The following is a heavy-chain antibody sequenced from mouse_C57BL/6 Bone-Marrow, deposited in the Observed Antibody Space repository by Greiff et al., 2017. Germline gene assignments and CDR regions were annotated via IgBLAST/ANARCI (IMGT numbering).Heavy chain of an antibody. D-gene: IGHD2-1*01. CDR1: GYAFSSSW. Sequence: VHLVESGPELVKPGASVKISCKASGYAFSSSWMNWVKQRPGKGLEWIGRIYPGDGDTNYNGKFKGKATLTADKSSSTAYMQLSSLTSEDSAVYFCALYYDYAMDYWGQGTSVTVSS. CDR3: ALYYDYAMDY. V-gene: IGHV1-82*01. J-gene: IGHJ4*01. CDR2: IYPGDGDT.